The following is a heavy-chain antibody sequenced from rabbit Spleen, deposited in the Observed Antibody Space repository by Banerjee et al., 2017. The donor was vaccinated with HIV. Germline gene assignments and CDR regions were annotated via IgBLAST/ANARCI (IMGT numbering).Heavy chain of an antibody. CDR1: GFSFSSDYY. J-gene: IGHJ6*01. D-gene: IGHD6-1*01. V-gene: IGHV1S40*01. Sequence: QSLEESGGDLVKHGASLTLTSTASGFSFSSDYYVCWVRQAPGEGLEWIACIYGGDMHSTAYSSWAAGRCSTSKTSSSPVVLLKTRLIAVETATYYFGRGYARSGVLIAYGYLSLWGPGTLVTVS. CDR2: IYGGDMHST. CDR3: GRGYARSGVLIAYGYLSL.